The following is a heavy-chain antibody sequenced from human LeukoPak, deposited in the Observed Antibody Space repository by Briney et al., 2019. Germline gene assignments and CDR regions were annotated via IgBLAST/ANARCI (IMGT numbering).Heavy chain of an antibody. V-gene: IGHV4-39*07. D-gene: IGHD7-27*01. Sequence: SETLSLTCTVSGGSISRRTFYWGWIRQPPGKGLEWIGTIYYSGGTYYNPSLYSRVTLSVDTSKNQFSLSLNSVTAADTALYYCARVGRSCGWGSNWFDPWGQGTLVMVSS. CDR1: GGSISRRTFY. CDR2: IYYSGGT. J-gene: IGHJ5*02. CDR3: ARVGRSCGWGSNWFDP.